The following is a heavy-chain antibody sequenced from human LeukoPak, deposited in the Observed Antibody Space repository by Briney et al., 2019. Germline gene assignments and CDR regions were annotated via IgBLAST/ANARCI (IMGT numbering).Heavy chain of an antibody. Sequence: GGSLRLSCAASGFTFSIYSMNWVRQAPGKGLEWVSYISSSSSTIYYADSVKGRFTISRDNAKNSLYLQMNSLRAEDTAVYYCARDADPWGATRRNWFDPWGQGTLVTVSS. D-gene: IGHD1-26*01. CDR2: ISSSSSTI. J-gene: IGHJ5*02. CDR3: ARDADPWGATRRNWFDP. V-gene: IGHV3-48*01. CDR1: GFTFSIYS.